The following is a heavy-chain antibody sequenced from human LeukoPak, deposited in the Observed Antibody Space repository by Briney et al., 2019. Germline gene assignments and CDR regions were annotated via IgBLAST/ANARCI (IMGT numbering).Heavy chain of an antibody. CDR1: GGSISSGGYS. D-gene: IGHD3-10*01. V-gene: IGHV4-30-2*01. CDR2: IYHSGST. CDR3: ARLDMARGVLTDLGNWFDP. Sequence: SQTLSLTCAVSGGSISSGGYSWSWIRQPPGKGLEWIGYIYHSGSTNYNPSLKSRVTISVDKSKNQFSLKLSSVTAADTAVYYYARLDMARGVLTDLGNWFDPWGQGTLVTVSS. J-gene: IGHJ5*02.